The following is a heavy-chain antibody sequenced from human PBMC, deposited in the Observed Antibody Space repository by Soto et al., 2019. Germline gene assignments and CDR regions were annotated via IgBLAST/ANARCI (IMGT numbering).Heavy chain of an antibody. CDR2: IIPIFGTA. CDR3: ARSARPYSYDSSGQGDY. D-gene: IGHD3-22*01. V-gene: IGHV1-69*13. Sequence: SVKVSCKASGGTFSSYAISWVRQAPGQGLEWMGGIIPIFGTANYAQKFQGRVTITADEPTSTAYMELTSLRSEDTAVYYCARSARPYSYDSSGQGDYWGQGTLVTVSS. CDR1: GGTFSSYA. J-gene: IGHJ4*02.